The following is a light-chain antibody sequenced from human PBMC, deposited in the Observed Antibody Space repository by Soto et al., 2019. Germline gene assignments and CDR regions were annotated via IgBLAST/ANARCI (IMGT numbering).Light chain of an antibody. J-gene: IGKJ5*01. Sequence: EIVLTQSPATLSLSPVERATLSCGASQSVTSSYLAWYQQKPGLAPRLLIYDASSRATGIPDRFSGSGSGTDFTLTISRLEPEDFAVYYCQQYRSSPPVTFGQGTRLEIK. CDR2: DAS. CDR1: QSVTSSY. CDR3: QQYRSSPPVT. V-gene: IGKV3D-20*01.